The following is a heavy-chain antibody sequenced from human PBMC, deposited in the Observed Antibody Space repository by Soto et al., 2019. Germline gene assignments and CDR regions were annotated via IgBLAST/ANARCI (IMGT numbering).Heavy chain of an antibody. V-gene: IGHV4-34*01. D-gene: IGHD3-3*01. CDR1: GGSFSGYY. J-gene: IGHJ6*02. CDR3: ARVSNSVGPCGVVIGGTYYYSCIGV. CDR2: INHSGST. Sequence: SETLSLTCAVYGGSFSGYYWSWIRQPPGKGLEWIGEINHSGSTNYNPSLKSRVTISVDTSKNQFSLKLSSVTAADTAVYYCARVSNSVGPCGVVIGGTYYYSCIGVWDPGHTGTAS.